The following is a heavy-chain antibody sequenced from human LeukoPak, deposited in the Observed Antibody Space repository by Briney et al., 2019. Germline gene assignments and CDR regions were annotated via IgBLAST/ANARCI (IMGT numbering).Heavy chain of an antibody. CDR2: IYYSGNT. D-gene: IGHD7-27*01. V-gene: IGHV4-39*01. Sequence: SDTLSLTCTFCGGSISSSTNYWGWIRPSPGKGLEWIGRIYYSGNTYYNPSLKSRVTISVDTSKNQFSLKLSSVTAADTAVYYCAITRGAFVWGKGTTVTVSS. CDR3: AITRGAFV. CDR1: GGSISSSTNY. J-gene: IGHJ6*04.